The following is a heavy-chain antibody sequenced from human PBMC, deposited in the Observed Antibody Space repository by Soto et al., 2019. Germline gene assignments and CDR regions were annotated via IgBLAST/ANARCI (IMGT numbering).Heavy chain of an antibody. CDR3: ARDRGGDYDY. Sequence: SETLSLTCTVSDGSVSSGSYCWSWIRQPPGKGLEWIGYIYYSRSTNYNPSLKSRVTISVDTSKNQFSLKLSSVTAADTAVYYCARDRGGDYDYWGQGTLVTVSS. CDR2: IYYSRST. J-gene: IGHJ4*02. CDR1: DGSVSSGSYC. V-gene: IGHV4-61*01.